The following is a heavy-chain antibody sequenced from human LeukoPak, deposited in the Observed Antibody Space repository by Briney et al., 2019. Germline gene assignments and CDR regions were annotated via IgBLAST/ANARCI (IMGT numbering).Heavy chain of an antibody. D-gene: IGHD6-19*01. CDR3: ARGARYSSGWYGY. CDR1: GGSISSYY. CDR2: IYYSEST. V-gene: IGHV4-59*01. Sequence: PSETLSLTCTVSGGSISSYYWSWIRQPPGKGLEWIGYIYYSESTNYNPSLKSRVTISVDTSKNQFSLKLSSVTAADTAVYYCARGARYSSGWYGYWGQGTLVTVSS. J-gene: IGHJ4*02.